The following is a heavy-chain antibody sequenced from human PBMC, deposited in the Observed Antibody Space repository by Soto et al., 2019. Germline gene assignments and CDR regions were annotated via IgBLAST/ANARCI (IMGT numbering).Heavy chain of an antibody. CDR2: ISAHNGNT. CDR1: GYGFTTYG. Sequence: QVHLVQSGAEVKKPGASVKVSCKGSGYGFTTYGITWVRQAPGQGLEWMAWISAHNGNTTYAHKLQGRVTVTRHTSTSTAYMQLRSLRSDDTGVYSCARGRYGDYWGQGALVTVSS. CDR3: ARGRYGDY. V-gene: IGHV1-18*01. D-gene: IGHD1-1*01. J-gene: IGHJ4*02.